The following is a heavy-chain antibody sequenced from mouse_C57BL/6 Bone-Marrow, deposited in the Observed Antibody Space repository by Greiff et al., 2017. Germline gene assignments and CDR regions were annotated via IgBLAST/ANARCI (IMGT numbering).Heavy chain of an antibody. CDR2: ISDGGSYT. Sequence: EVKVVESGGGLVKPGGSLKLSCAASGFTFSSYAMSWVRQTPEKRLEWVATISDGGSYTYYPDNVKGRFTISRDNAKNNLYLQMSHLKSEDTAMYYCARDRREAWFAYWGQGTLVTVSA. CDR1: GFTFSSYA. J-gene: IGHJ3*01. V-gene: IGHV5-4*01. CDR3: ARDRREAWFAY.